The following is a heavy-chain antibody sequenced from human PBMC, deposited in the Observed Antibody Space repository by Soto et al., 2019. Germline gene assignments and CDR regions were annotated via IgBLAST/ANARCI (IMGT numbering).Heavy chain of an antibody. J-gene: IGHJ1*01. CDR2: ISPSGSP. Sequence: QVQLQESGSRLVRPSQTLSLTCSVSRGSVSSGGYSWSWIRQAPGKGLEWIGFISPSGSPAYNPSLKIRVSIAVDTSNNQISLELSSVTAADTAVSYCTRGVLAWGPGTLVTVSS. CDR3: TRGVLA. CDR1: RGSVSSGGYS. V-gene: IGHV4-30-2*01. D-gene: IGHD2-8*01.